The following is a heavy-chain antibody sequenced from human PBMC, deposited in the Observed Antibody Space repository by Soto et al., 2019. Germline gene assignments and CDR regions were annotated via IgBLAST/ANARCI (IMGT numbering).Heavy chain of an antibody. Sequence: PSETLSLTCTVSGGSISSYYWSWIRQPPGKGLEWIGYIYYSGSTNYNPSLKSRVTISVDTSKNQFSLKLSSVTAADTAVYYCARGGGTFGVKWFDPWGQGTLVSVSS. CDR3: ARGGGTFGVKWFDP. V-gene: IGHV4-59*01. D-gene: IGHD3-3*01. J-gene: IGHJ5*02. CDR2: IYYSGST. CDR1: GGSISSYY.